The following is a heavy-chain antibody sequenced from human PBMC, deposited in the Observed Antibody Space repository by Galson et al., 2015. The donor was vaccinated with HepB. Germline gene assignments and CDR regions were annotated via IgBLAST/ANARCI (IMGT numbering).Heavy chain of an antibody. V-gene: IGHV3-30*03. CDR1: GFTFSSYG. J-gene: IGHJ4*02. CDR3: AREISAYRSGSHPGSDF. CDR2: ISYDGSNK. D-gene: IGHD6-19*01. Sequence: LRLSCAASGFTFSSYGMHWVRQAPGKGLEWVAVISYDGSNKYYGDSVKGRFTISRDNSQNRLFLQMNSLRAEDTAVYYCAREISAYRSGSHPGSDFWGQGTLVTVSS.